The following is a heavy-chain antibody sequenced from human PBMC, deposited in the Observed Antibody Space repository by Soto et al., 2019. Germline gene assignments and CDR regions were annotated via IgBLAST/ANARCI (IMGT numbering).Heavy chain of an antibody. J-gene: IGHJ4*02. Sequence: QVQLVQSGAEVKKPGASVKVSCKASGYTFTSYYMHWVRQAPGQGLEWMGIINPSGGSTSYAQKFQGGVTMTRDTSTSTVYVERSSLRSEDTAVYYCARQLRYFDVMRVFDYWGQGTLVTVSS. V-gene: IGHV1-46*01. CDR2: INPSGGST. CDR3: ARQLRYFDVMRVFDY. D-gene: IGHD3-9*01. CDR1: GYTFTSYY.